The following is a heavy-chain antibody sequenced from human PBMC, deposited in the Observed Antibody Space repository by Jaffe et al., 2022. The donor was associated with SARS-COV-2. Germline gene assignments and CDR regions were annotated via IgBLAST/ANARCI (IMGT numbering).Heavy chain of an antibody. Sequence: QVQLVQSGAEVKKPGASVKVSCKASGYTFTSYYMHWVRQAPGQGLEWMGIINPSGGSTSYAQKFQGRVTMTRDTSTSTVYMELSSLRSEDTAVYYCARDLGDSSLLGHDAFDIWGQGTMVTVSS. D-gene: IGHD3-22*01. J-gene: IGHJ3*02. CDR3: ARDLGDSSLLGHDAFDI. V-gene: IGHV1-46*01. CDR1: GYTFTSYY. CDR2: INPSGGST.